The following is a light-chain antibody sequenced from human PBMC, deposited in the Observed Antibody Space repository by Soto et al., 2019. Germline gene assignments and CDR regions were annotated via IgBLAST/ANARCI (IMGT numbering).Light chain of an antibody. CDR3: QSYDISLSGVV. Sequence: QSVLTQPPSVSAAPGQRVTISCTGRSSNNGAGYDVHWYQQLPGTAPKLLIYGNSNRPSGVPDRFSGSKSGTSASLAITGLQAEDEADYYCQSYDISLSGVVFGGGTKVTVL. J-gene: IGLJ2*01. V-gene: IGLV1-40*01. CDR1: SSNNGAGYD. CDR2: GNS.